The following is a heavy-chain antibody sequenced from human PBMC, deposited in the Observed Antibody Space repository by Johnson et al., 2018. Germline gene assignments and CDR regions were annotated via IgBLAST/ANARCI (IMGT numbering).Heavy chain of an antibody. CDR3: AGDRGYVWGKQNDGMEV. CDR2: ISYDGSNK. J-gene: IGHJ6*02. Sequence: QVQLVQSGGGVVQPGRSLRLSCAASGFTFSSYGMHWVRQAPGKGLEWVAVISYDGSNKYYADSVKGRFTISRDNSKNTLYLQMKSRRAEGTGVYYCAGDRGYVWGKQNDGMEVWGQGTTVTVSS. D-gene: IGHD3-16*01. CDR1: GFTFSSYG. V-gene: IGHV3-30*03.